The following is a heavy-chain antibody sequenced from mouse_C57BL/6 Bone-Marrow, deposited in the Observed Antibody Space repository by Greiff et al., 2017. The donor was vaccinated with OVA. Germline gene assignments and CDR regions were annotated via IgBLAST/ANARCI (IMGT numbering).Heavy chain of an antibody. CDR1: GYAFSSSW. V-gene: IGHV1-82*01. CDR3: ARTPYWHFDV. Sequence: QVQLKQSGPELVKPGASVKISCKASGYAFSSSWMNWVKQRPGKGLEWIGRIYPGDGDTNYNGKFKGKATLTADKSSSTAYMQLSSLTSEDSAVYFCARTPYWHFDVWGTGTSVTVSS. CDR2: IYPGDGDT. J-gene: IGHJ1*03.